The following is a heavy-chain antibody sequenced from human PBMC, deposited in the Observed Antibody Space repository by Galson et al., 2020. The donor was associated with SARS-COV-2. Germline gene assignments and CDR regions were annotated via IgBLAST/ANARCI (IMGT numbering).Heavy chain of an antibody. CDR1: GFTFRTYG. D-gene: IGHD2-2*01. J-gene: IGHJ6*02. CDR2: ITYDGSNK. CDR3: AKGRVLLAVPRLGGLDV. Sequence: GGSLRLSCAVSGFTFRTYGMHWVRQAPGKGLEWLAVITYDGSNKYYIDSVKGRFTVSRDNSKSTLYLQMNSLRAEDTAVYYCAKGRVLLAVPRLGGLDVWGQGTTVTVSS. V-gene: IGHV3-30*18.